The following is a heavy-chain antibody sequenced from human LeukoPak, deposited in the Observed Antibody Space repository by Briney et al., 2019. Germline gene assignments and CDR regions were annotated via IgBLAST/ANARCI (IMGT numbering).Heavy chain of an antibody. J-gene: IGHJ5*02. Sequence: GGSLRLSCAASGFTFSSYGMHWVRQAPGKGLEWVAVISYDGSNKYYADSVKGRFTISRDNAKNSLYLQMNSLRVEDTAVYNCARAGWSGYTFDPWGRGTLVTVSS. CDR1: GFTFSSYG. CDR3: ARAGWSGYTFDP. V-gene: IGHV3-30*03. D-gene: IGHD3-3*01. CDR2: ISYDGSNK.